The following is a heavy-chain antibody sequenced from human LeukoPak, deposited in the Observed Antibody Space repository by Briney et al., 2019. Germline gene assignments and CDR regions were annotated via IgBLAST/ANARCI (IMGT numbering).Heavy chain of an antibody. CDR1: GGTFSSYA. CDR3: ASGPHDAFDI. J-gene: IGHJ3*02. Sequence: SVKVSCKASGGTFSSYAISWVRQAPGQGLEWMGRIIPIFGTANHAQKFQGRVTITTDESTSTAYMELSSLRSEDTAVYYCASGPHDAFDIWGQGTMVTVSS. V-gene: IGHV1-69*05. CDR2: IIPIFGTA.